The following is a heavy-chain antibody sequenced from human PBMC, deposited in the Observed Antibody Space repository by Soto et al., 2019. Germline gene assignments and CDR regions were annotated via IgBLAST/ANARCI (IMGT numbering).Heavy chain of an antibody. CDR3: AREMIPYYDYIWGSYRPSYYFDY. CDR2: ISAYNGNT. V-gene: IGHV1-18*01. Sequence: GASVKVSCKASGYTFTSSGISGVRQAPGQGLEWMGWISAYNGNTNYAQKLQGRVTMTTDTSTSTAYMELRSLRSDDTAVYYCAREMIPYYDYIWGSYRPSYYFDYWGQGTLVTVSS. CDR1: GYTFTSSG. J-gene: IGHJ4*02. D-gene: IGHD3-16*02.